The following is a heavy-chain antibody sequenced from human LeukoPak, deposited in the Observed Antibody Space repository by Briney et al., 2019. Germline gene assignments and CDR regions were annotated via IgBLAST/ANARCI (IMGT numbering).Heavy chain of an antibody. V-gene: IGHV4-34*01. CDR3: ARGRRRYYYDSSGPINWFDP. Sequence: PSETLSLTCAVYGGSLSGYYWSWIRQPPGKGLEWIGEINHSGSTNYNPSLKSRVTISVDTSKNQFSLKLSSVTAADTAVYYCARGRRRYYYDSSGPINWFDPWGQGTLVTASS. CDR2: INHSGST. CDR1: GGSLSGYY. J-gene: IGHJ5*02. D-gene: IGHD3-22*01.